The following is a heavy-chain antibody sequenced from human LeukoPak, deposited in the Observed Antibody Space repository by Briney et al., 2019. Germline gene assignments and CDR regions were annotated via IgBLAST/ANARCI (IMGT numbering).Heavy chain of an antibody. CDR3: ARGPRLDSSGWYYGAFDI. CDR2: INPNSGGA. J-gene: IGHJ3*02. Sequence: ASVKVSCKASSYTFTGYYIHWVRQAPGQGLEWMGRINPNSGGADYAQKFQGRVSMTRDTSISTAYMELSSLRSDDTAVYYCARGPRLDSSGWYYGAFDIWGQGTTVTVS. V-gene: IGHV1-2*06. D-gene: IGHD6-19*01. CDR1: SYTFTGYY.